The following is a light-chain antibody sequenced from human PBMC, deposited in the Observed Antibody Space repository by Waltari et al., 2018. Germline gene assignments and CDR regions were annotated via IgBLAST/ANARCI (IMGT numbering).Light chain of an antibody. CDR3: TAYTISSTLV. Sequence: QSTLTQPAPVSGSPGQSITISCTGTKNDVGAYKFVSWYQRNPGNAPKLIITDVSNRPSWVSNRFSGSKSGNTASLTISGLQAEDEAEYYCTAYTISSTLVFGGGTQLNVL. CDR2: DVS. CDR1: KNDVGAYKF. V-gene: IGLV2-14*03. J-gene: IGLJ3*02.